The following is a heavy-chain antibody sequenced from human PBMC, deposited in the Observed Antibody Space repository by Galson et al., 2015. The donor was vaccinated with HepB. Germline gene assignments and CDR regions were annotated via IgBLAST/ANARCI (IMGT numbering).Heavy chain of an antibody. V-gene: IGHV3-9*01. CDR2: ISWNSGNI. D-gene: IGHD3-22*01. J-gene: IGHJ4*02. CDR1: GFTFDVYA. Sequence: SLRLSCAVSGFTFDVYAMHWVRHVPGKGLEWVSGISWNSGNIGYVDSVKGRFTISRDNAKNSLYLQMNSLRAEDTALYFCTRGTDSNGYYHFDYWGQGTLVTVSS. CDR3: TRGTDSNGYYHFDY.